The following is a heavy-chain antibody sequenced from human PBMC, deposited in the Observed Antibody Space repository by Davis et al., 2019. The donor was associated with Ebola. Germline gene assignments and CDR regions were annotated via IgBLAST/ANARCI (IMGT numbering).Heavy chain of an antibody. Sequence: GESLKIPCAASGFTFSSYAMHWVRQAPGKGLEWVAVISYDGSNKYYADSVKGRFTISRDNSKNTLYLQMNSLRAEDTAMYYCAKLLMGQLSHFDYWGQGTLVTVSS. CDR1: GFTFSSYA. D-gene: IGHD6-6*01. CDR2: ISYDGSNK. J-gene: IGHJ4*02. V-gene: IGHV3-30*18. CDR3: AKLLMGQLSHFDY.